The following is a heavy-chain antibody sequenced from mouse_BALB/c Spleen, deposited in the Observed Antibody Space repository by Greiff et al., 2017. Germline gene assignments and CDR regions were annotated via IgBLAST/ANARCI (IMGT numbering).Heavy chain of an antibody. V-gene: IGHV1S81*02. J-gene: IGHJ2*01. CDR1: GYTFTSYW. Sequence: QVQLQQPGAELVKPGASVKLSCKASGYTFTSYWMHWVKQRPGQGLEWIGEINPSNGRTNYNEKFKSKATLTVDKSSSTAYMQLSSLTSEDSAVYYCARKYGKDYWGQGTTLTVSS. CDR2: INPSNGRT. CDR3: ARKYGKDY. D-gene: IGHD2-10*02.